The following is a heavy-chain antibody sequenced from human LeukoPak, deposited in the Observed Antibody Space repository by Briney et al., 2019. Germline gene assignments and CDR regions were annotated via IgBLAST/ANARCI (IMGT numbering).Heavy chain of an antibody. CDR1: GGTFSSYA. Sequence: SVKVSCKASGGTFSSYAISWVRQAPGQGLEWMGRIIPIFGIANYAQKFQGRVTITADKSTSTAYMELSSLRSEDTAVYYCARVIAAAGTRWCDPWGQGTLVTVSS. J-gene: IGHJ5*02. CDR2: IIPIFGIA. D-gene: IGHD6-13*01. V-gene: IGHV1-69*04. CDR3: ARVIAAAGTRWCDP.